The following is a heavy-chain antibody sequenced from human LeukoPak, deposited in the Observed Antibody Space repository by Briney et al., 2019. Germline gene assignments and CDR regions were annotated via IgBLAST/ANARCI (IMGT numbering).Heavy chain of an antibody. D-gene: IGHD5-12*01. CDR1: GSSLSNYV. CDR2: IIPILSMV. J-gene: IGHJ4*02. Sequence: ASVKVSCKASGSSLSNYVVTWVRQAPGQGLEWMGRIIPILSMVQYSQKYQGRVTITAERSTSTAYMELNSLTSEDTAVYYCARGGGFGPDDAGFWGQGALVIVSS. V-gene: IGHV1-69*04. CDR3: ARGGGFGPDDAGF.